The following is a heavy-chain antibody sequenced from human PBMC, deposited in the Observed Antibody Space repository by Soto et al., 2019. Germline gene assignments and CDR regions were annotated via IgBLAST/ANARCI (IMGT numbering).Heavy chain of an antibody. CDR2: IYPGDSDT. CDR1: GYSFTSYW. Sequence: GESLKISCKGSGYSFTSYWIGWVRQMPGKGLEWMGIIYPGDSDTRYSPSFQGQVTISADKSISTAYLQWSSLKASDTAMYYCARYESSGWYTSEGMDVWGQGTTVTVSS. CDR3: ARYESSGWYTSEGMDV. D-gene: IGHD6-19*01. J-gene: IGHJ6*02. V-gene: IGHV5-51*01.